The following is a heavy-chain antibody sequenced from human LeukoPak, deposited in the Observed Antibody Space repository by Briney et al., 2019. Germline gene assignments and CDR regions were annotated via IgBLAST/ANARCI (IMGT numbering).Heavy chain of an antibody. J-gene: IGHJ4*02. CDR2: ILSSGGAI. CDR3: AKDLPDYDSSGYYYDAFDY. V-gene: IGHV3-11*01. Sequence: PGGSLRLSCAASGFTFSDYYMSWIRQAPGKGLEWVSFILSSGGAIYYADSVRGRFTISRDNAKNSLSLQMNSLRAEDTAVYYCAKDLPDYDSSGYYYDAFDYWGQGTLVTVSS. CDR1: GFTFSDYY. D-gene: IGHD3-22*01.